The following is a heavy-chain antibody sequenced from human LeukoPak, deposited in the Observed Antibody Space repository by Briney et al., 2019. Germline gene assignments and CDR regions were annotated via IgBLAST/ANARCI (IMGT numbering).Heavy chain of an antibody. J-gene: IGHJ4*02. Sequence: GGSLRLSCAASGFSFSNFAIHWVRQAPGKWLEWLGVISHDGATKHYADSVKGRFTISRDNSNNSLSLQMNSLNAEDTAVYYCARARGRWHLLPLDFWGQGTLVTVSS. CDR2: ISHDGATK. D-gene: IGHD1-26*01. V-gene: IGHV3-30*04. CDR1: GFSFSNFA. CDR3: ARARGRWHLLPLDF.